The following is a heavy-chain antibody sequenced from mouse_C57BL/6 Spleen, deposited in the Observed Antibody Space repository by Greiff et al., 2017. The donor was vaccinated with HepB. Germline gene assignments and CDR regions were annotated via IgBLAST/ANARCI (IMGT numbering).Heavy chain of an antibody. CDR1: GFTFSSYA. Sequence: EVKLVESGEGLVKPGGSLKLSCAASGFTFSSYAMSWVRQTPEKRLEWVAYISSGGDYIYYADTVKGRFTISRDNARNTLYLQMSSLKSEDTAMYYCTRDQRGSSQFAYWGQGTLVTVSA. J-gene: IGHJ3*01. CDR3: TRDQRGSSQFAY. V-gene: IGHV5-9-1*02. D-gene: IGHD1-1*01. CDR2: ISSGGDYI.